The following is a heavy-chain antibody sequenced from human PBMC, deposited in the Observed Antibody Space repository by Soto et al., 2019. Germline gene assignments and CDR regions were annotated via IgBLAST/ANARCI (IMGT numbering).Heavy chain of an antibody. Sequence: PGGSLRLSCSASGFTFSSYAMHWVRQAPGKGLEYVSAISSNGGSTYYADSVKGRFTISRDNSKNTLYLQMSSLRAEDTAVYYCVKERGYCSGGSCLHDAFDIWGQGTMVTVSS. V-gene: IGHV3-64D*08. CDR3: VKERGYCSGGSCLHDAFDI. CDR1: GFTFSSYA. J-gene: IGHJ3*02. CDR2: ISSNGGST. D-gene: IGHD2-15*01.